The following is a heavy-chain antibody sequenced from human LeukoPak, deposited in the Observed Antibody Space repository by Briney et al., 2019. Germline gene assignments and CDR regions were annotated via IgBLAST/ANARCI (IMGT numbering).Heavy chain of an antibody. CDR3: SRDGHYYDSSGYWALFDP. J-gene: IGHJ5*02. CDR2: IYTSGST. Sequence: SQTLSLTCTVSGGSISSGSYYWSWIRQPAGKGLEWNGRIYTSGSTNYNPSLKSRVTISVDTSKNQFSLKLSSVTAADTAVYYCSRDGHYYDSSGYWALFDPWGQGTLVTVSS. CDR1: GGSISSGSYY. V-gene: IGHV4-61*02. D-gene: IGHD3-22*01.